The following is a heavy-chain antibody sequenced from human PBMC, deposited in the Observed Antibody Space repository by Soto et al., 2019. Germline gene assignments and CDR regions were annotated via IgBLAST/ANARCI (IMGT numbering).Heavy chain of an antibody. D-gene: IGHD1-1*01. CDR1: GGSMVSYY. CDR2: VEHHGRT. V-gene: IGHV4-59*01. Sequence: YLTCTVSGGSMVSYYWSWIRQTPWKGLEWIAYVEHHGRTEEKPSLPSRVTIPIDSSQNQLSLKLRSVTPAGTGMYFCARGVFGAFLESWGQGTKVTVSS. CDR3: ARGVFGAFLES. J-gene: IGHJ1*01.